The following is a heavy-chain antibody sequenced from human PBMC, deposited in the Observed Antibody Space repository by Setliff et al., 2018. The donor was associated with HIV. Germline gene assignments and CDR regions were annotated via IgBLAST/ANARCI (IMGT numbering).Heavy chain of an antibody. CDR1: GYTFTSYG. D-gene: IGHD2-21*01. Sequence: ASVKVSCKASGYTFTSYGFSWVRQAPGQGLEWVGWISANNGKTKYAQKVEGRVTLTTDASTNTAYMELRNLRSDDTAMYYCARDAPNSSGEGKGDNWGQGTLVTV. V-gene: IGHV1-18*01. CDR3: ARDAPNSSGEGKGDN. J-gene: IGHJ4*02. CDR2: ISANNGKT.